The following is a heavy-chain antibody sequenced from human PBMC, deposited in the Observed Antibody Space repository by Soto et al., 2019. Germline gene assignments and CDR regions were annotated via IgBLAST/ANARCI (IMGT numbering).Heavy chain of an antibody. CDR3: TRDASRDSSARGWFDP. CDR1: GFTFRSFT. V-gene: IGHV3-21*01. J-gene: IGHJ5*02. CDR2: ISSNSAYI. D-gene: IGHD6-13*01. Sequence: GSLLLTCSASGFTFRSFTMNWVRQAPGKGLEWVSTISSNSAYIYYTDALRGRFTISRDNAKNSLHLQMNSLRAEDTAVYYCTRDASRDSSARGWFDPWGPGTPVTVSS.